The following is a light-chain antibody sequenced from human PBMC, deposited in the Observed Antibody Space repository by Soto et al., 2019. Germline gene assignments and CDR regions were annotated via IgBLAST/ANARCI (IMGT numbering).Light chain of an antibody. V-gene: IGKV1-39*01. J-gene: IGKJ1*01. CDR2: AAS. CDR3: QQSYSTPRT. Sequence: DIQMTQSPSTLAASVGDRVTITCRASQTISSWLAWYQQKPGKAPKLLIYAASSLQTGVPSRFSGSGSGTDFSLTISSLQPEDFSNYYCQQSYSTPRTFGQGTKVDIK. CDR1: QTISSW.